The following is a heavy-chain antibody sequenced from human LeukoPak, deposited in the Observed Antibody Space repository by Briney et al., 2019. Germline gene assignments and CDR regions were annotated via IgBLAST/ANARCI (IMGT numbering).Heavy chain of an antibody. CDR3: ARRGPRLDSSGDQGGDAFDI. V-gene: IGHV5-51*01. J-gene: IGHJ3*02. Sequence: GESLKISCQGSGYSFTSYWIGWVRQMPGKGLEWMGIIYPGDSDTRCSPSFQGQVTISADKSISTAYLQWSSLKASDTAMYYCARRGPRLDSSGDQGGDAFDIWGQGTMVTVSS. CDR1: GYSFTSYW. CDR2: IYPGDSDT. D-gene: IGHD3-22*01.